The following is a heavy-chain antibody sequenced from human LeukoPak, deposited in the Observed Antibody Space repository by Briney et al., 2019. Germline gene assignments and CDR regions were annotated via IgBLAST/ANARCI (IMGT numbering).Heavy chain of an antibody. V-gene: IGHV1-2*02. D-gene: IGHD3-10*01. Sequence: ASVKVSCKASGYTFTGYYMHWVRQAPGQGLEWMGWINPNSGGTSYAQKFQGRVTMTRDTSISTAYMGLSRLRSDDTAVYYCARDSLLWFGELIWGQGTLVTVSS. J-gene: IGHJ4*02. CDR2: INPNSGGT. CDR1: GYTFTGYY. CDR3: ARDSLLWFGELI.